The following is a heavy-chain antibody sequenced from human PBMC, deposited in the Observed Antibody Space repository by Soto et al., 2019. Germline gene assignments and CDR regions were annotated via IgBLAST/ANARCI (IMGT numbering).Heavy chain of an antibody. V-gene: IGHV4-34*01. Sequence: LSLTCAVYGGSFSGYYWSWIRQPPGKGLEWIGEINHSGSTNYNPSLKSRVTISVDTSKNQFSLKLSSVTAADTAVYYCARGAGYSSDYWGQGTLVTVSS. J-gene: IGHJ4*02. CDR3: ARGAGYSSDY. CDR2: INHSGST. CDR1: GGSFSGYY. D-gene: IGHD2-15*01.